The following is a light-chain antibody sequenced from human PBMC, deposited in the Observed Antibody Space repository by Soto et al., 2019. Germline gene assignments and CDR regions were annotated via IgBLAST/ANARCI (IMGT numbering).Light chain of an antibody. Sequence: QSVLTQPPSAYGTPGQRVTISCSGSSSNIGSNYVYWYQQLPGTAPKLLIYRNKQRPSGVPDRFSGSKSGTSASLAISGLRSEDEADYYCAAWDDSLSGRVFGGGTKLTVL. CDR3: AAWDDSLSGRV. J-gene: IGLJ2*01. CDR2: RNK. CDR1: SSNIGSNY. V-gene: IGLV1-47*01.